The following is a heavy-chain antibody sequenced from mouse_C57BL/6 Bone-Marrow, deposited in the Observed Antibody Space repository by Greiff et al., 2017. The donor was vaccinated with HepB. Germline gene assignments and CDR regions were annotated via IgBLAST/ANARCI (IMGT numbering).Heavy chain of an antibody. J-gene: IGHJ1*03. D-gene: IGHD1-1*01. V-gene: IGHV2-9-1*01. Sequence: VKVVKSGPGLVAPSQSLSITCTVSGFSLTSYAISWVRQPPGKGLEWLGVIWTGGGTNYNSALKSRLSISKDNSKSQVFLKMNSLQTDDTARYYCARLLLRCTGYFDVWGTGTTVTVSS. CDR2: IWTGGGT. CDR1: GFSLTSYA. CDR3: ARLLLRCTGYFDV.